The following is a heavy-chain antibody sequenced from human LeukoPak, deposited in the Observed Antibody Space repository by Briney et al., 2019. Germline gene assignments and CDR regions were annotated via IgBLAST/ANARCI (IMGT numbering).Heavy chain of an antibody. J-gene: IGHJ4*02. CDR2: IYSGGST. Sequence: GGSLRLSCAASGFTVSSNYMSWVRQAPGKGLEWVSIIYSGGSTYYADSVKGRFTISRDNSKNTLYLQMDSLRAEDTAVYYCATNTPYFYFDYWGQGTLVTVPS. D-gene: IGHD2-15*01. V-gene: IGHV3-53*01. CDR1: GFTVSSNY. CDR3: ATNTPYFYFDY.